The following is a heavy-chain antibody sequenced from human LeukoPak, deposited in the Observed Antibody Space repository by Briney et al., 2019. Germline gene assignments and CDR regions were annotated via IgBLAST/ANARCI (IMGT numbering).Heavy chain of an antibody. D-gene: IGHD6-13*01. CDR1: GFTFSHYA. V-gene: IGHV3-21*01. Sequence: GGSLRLSCAASGFTFSHYAMNWVRQAPGKGLEWVSSISSSSSYIYYADSVKGRFTISRDNAKNSLYLQMNSLRAEDTAVYYCARDDSIASYDYWGQGTLVTVSS. CDR3: ARDDSIASYDY. CDR2: ISSSSSYI. J-gene: IGHJ4*02.